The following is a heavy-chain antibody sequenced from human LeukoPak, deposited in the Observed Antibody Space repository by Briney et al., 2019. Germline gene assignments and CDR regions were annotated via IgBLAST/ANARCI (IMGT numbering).Heavy chain of an antibody. D-gene: IGHD6-19*01. Sequence: QSGGSLRLSCAASGFTFSSYWMSWVRQAPGKGLDWVANIKQDGSEKYYVDSAKGRFTISRDNAKNSLYLQMNSLRAEDTAVYYCARDAGTSGWTPFDYWGQGTLVTVSS. CDR3: ARDAGTSGWTPFDY. CDR2: IKQDGSEK. CDR1: GFTFSSYW. V-gene: IGHV3-7*01. J-gene: IGHJ4*02.